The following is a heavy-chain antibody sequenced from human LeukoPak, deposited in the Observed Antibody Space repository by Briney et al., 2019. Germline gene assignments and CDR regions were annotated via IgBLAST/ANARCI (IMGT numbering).Heavy chain of an antibody. CDR3: ARNLVPDY. Sequence: PFETLSLTCTFSGGSIRSYYWSWLRQSPAKELEGIGYIYYTWCTNHNPSLTSQVTISVDTSKNQFSLKLSSVTAADTAVYYCARNLVPDYWGQGSLVTVSS. V-gene: IGHV4-59*01. D-gene: IGHD3-16*02. J-gene: IGHJ4*02. CDR2: IYYTWCT. CDR1: GGSIRSYY.